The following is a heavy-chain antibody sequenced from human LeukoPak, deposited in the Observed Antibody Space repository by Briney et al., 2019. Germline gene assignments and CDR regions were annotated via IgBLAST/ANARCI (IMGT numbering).Heavy chain of an antibody. J-gene: IGHJ4*02. V-gene: IGHV4-59*12. D-gene: IGHD6-19*01. CDR3: AGRAQTTGWSFDY. Sequence: SETLSLTCTVSGGSISSYYWSWIRQPPGKGLEWIGYIYYSGSTNYNPSLKSRVTISVDTSKNQFSLELSSVTAADTAVYYCAGRAQTTGWSFDYWGQGALVTVSS. CDR2: IYYSGST. CDR1: GGSISSYY.